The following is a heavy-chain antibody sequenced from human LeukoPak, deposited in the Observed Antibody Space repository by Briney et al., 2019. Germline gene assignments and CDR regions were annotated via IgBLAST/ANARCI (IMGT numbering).Heavy chain of an antibody. J-gene: IGHJ4*02. CDR1: GFTFSSLA. V-gene: IGHV3-23*01. Sequence: PGGSLRLSCAASGFTFSSLAMHWVRQAPGKGLEWVSVVSGAGSVTYYADSVKGRFTTSRDNSKNTLYLQMNSLRAEDTAVYYCAKEGLADCSSTSCYSDYWGQGTLVTVSS. CDR2: VSGAGSVT. CDR3: AKEGLADCSSTSCYSDY. D-gene: IGHD2-2*01.